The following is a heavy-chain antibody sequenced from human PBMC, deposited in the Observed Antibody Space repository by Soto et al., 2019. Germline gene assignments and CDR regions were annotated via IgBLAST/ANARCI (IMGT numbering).Heavy chain of an antibody. V-gene: IGHV3-23*01. J-gene: IGHJ3*02. CDR1: GFTFSSYA. D-gene: IGHD2-21*02. CDR3: VWYCGGGCHESNAFDI. CDR2: ISGSGGST. Sequence: GGSLILSCAASGFTFSSYAMSGVRQAPGKGLEWVSAISGSGGSTYYADSVKGRFTISRDNSKNTLYLQMNSLRVEDTAVYYCVWYCGGGCHESNAFDIWGQGTMVTISS.